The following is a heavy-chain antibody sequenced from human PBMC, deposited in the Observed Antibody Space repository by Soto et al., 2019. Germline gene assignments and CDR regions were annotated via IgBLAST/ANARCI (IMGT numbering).Heavy chain of an antibody. CDR3: ARKSSARSSWIYYYYYMDV. D-gene: IGHD6-13*01. Sequence: GGSLRLSCAASGVTFSSFSFNWVRQAPGKGLEWVSFILSSGGFLYFADSVKGRFTISRDNAKNSPYLQMNSLKDEDTAVYHCARKSSARSSWIYYYYYMDVWGKGTTVTVSS. V-gene: IGHV3-21*01. CDR1: GVTFSSFS. J-gene: IGHJ6*03. CDR2: ILSSGGFL.